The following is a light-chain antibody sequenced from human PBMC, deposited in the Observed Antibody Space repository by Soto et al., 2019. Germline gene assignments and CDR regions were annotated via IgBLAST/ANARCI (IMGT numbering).Light chain of an antibody. V-gene: IGKV3-20*01. CDR2: GAS. Sequence: EIVLMQSPGTLSLSPGERATLSCRASQSGSSSYLAWYQQKPGQAPRLLIYGASSRATGIPDRFSGSGSGTDFTRTISRLEPEDFAVYYCQQYGSSPFTFGQGTKLEI. CDR3: QQYGSSPFT. CDR1: QSGSSSY. J-gene: IGKJ2*01.